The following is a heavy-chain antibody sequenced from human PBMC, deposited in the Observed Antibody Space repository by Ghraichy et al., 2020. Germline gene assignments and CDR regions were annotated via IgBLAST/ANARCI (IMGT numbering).Heavy chain of an antibody. J-gene: IGHJ3*02. V-gene: IGHV1-18*01. Sequence: ASVKVSCKASGYTFTSYGISWVRQAPGQGLEWMGWISAYNGNTNYAQKLQGRVTITTDTSTSTAYMELRSLRSDDTAVYYCARDFYCSGGSCYWNAFDIWGQGTMGTVSS. CDR1: GYTFTSYG. D-gene: IGHD2-15*01. CDR2: ISAYNGNT. CDR3: ARDFYCSGGSCYWNAFDI.